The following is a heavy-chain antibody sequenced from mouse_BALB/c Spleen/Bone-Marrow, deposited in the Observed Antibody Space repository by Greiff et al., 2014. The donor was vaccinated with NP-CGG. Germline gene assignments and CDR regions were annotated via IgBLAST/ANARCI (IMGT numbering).Heavy chain of an antibody. CDR1: GFTSSDYG. CDR3: ARLYGSGYGYAMDY. V-gene: IGHV5-15*02. J-gene: IGHJ4*01. CDR2: ISNLAYSI. D-gene: IGHD1-1*01. Sequence: EVMLVESGGGLVQPGGSRKLSCAASGFTSSDYGMAWVRQAPGKGPEWVAFISNLAYSICYADTVTGRFTISRENAKNTLYLEMSSLRSEDTAMYYCARLYGSGYGYAMDYWGQGTSVTVSS.